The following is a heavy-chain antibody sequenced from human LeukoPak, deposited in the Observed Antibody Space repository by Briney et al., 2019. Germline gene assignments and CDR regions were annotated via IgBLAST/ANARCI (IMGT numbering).Heavy chain of an antibody. D-gene: IGHD2-2*01. CDR2: ISSSSSTI. Sequence: GGSLRLSCEASGFIFSSYSMNWVRQAPGKGLEWVSYISSSSSTIYYADSVKGRFTISRDNAKNSLYLQMNSLRAEDTAVYYCARDLEYQLSDYWGQGTLVTVSS. CDR3: ARDLEYQLSDY. CDR1: GFIFSSYS. J-gene: IGHJ4*02. V-gene: IGHV3-48*01.